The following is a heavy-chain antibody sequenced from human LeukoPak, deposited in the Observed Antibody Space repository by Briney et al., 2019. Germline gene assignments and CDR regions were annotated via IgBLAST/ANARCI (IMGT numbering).Heavy chain of an antibody. CDR1: GGSISSYY. D-gene: IGHD3-3*01. V-gene: IGHV4-59*01. CDR2: IYYSGST. Sequence: PSETLSLTCTVSGGSISSYYWSWIRQPPGKGLEWIGYIYYSGSTNYNPSLKSRVTISVDTSKNQFSLKLSSVTAADTAVYYCARQRFSGWFDPWGQGTLVTVSS. J-gene: IGHJ5*02. CDR3: ARQRFSGWFDP.